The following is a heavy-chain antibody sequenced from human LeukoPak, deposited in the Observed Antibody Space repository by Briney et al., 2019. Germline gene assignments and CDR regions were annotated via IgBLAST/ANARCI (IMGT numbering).Heavy chain of an antibody. CDR2: ISGSGGST. CDR1: GLTFSNHA. V-gene: IGHV3-23*01. Sequence: PGGSLRLSCAASGLTFSNHAMGWVRQAPGKGLEWISEISGSGGSTYYADSVKGRFTISRDNSKNTLYLQMNSLRAEDTAVYYCARDLVGGRYSSIWYRFSGPDYFDYWGQGTLVTVSS. CDR3: ARDLVGGRYSSIWYRFSGPDYFDY. D-gene: IGHD6-13*01. J-gene: IGHJ4*02.